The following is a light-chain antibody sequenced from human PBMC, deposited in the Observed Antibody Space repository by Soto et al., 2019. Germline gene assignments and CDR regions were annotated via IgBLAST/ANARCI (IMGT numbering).Light chain of an antibody. CDR1: SSDVGSYNR. V-gene: IGLV2-18*02. CDR3: SSFTSTSTYV. CDR2: EVS. Sequence: QSALTQPRSVSGSPGQSVAISCSGTSSDVGSYNRVSWYQQPPGTAPKVMIYEVSNRPSGVPDRFSGSKSGNTASLTISGLQAEDEADYYCSSFTSTSTYVFGTGTKVTVL. J-gene: IGLJ1*01.